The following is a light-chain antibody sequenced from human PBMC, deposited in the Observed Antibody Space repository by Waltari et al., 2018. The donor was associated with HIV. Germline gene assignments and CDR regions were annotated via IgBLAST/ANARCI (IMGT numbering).Light chain of an antibody. V-gene: IGLV1-51*01. Sequence: QSVLTQPPSVSAAPGQKVTISCSGSSSNLGNNFVSWFQQLPGTAPKLLIYDNTRRPSGIPDRFSGSKSGTSATLGITGLQSGDEADYYCGTWDSSLSAWVFGGGTKLTVL. CDR2: DNT. CDR3: GTWDSSLSAWV. CDR1: SSNLGNNF. J-gene: IGLJ2*01.